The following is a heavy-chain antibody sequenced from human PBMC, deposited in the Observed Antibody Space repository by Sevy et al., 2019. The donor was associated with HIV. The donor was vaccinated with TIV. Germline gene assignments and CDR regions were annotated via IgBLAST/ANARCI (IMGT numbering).Heavy chain of an antibody. CDR2: INTNTGNP. V-gene: IGHV7-4-1*02. D-gene: IGHD6-13*01. Sequence: ASVKVSCKASGYTFTRYGINWVRQAPGQGPEWMGWINTNTGNPTYDQGFTGRFVFSLDTAASTASLVIRSLETDDTAIYYCARGIGQQLAVSFDYWGQGTLVTVSS. J-gene: IGHJ4*02. CDR3: ARGIGQQLAVSFDY. CDR1: GYTFTRYG.